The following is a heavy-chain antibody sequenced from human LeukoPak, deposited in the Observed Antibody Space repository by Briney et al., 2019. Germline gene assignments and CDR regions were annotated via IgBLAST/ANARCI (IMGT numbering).Heavy chain of an antibody. CDR1: GFTFSTYW. D-gene: IGHD6-13*01. J-gene: IGHJ4*02. Sequence: GGSLRLSCAASGFTFSTYWMHWVRHAPGKGLVWVSRINSDGSSTSYADSVKGRFTISRDNAKNTLYLQMNSLRAEDTAVYYCVSDHSSSWKPLPDYWGQGTLVTVSS. CDR3: VSDHSSSWKPLPDY. V-gene: IGHV3-74*01. CDR2: INSDGSST.